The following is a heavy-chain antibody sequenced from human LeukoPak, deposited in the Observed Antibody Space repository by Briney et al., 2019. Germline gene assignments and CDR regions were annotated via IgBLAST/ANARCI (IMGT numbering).Heavy chain of an antibody. Sequence: PGRSLRLSCAASGFTFSSYAMHWVRQAPGKGLEWVAVISYDGSNKYYADSVKGRFTISRDNSKNTLYLQMNSLRAEDTAVYYCARDRGPYYDYVWGSLPDYWGQGTLVTVSS. CDR1: GFTFSSYA. D-gene: IGHD3-16*01. CDR2: ISYDGSNK. J-gene: IGHJ4*02. CDR3: ARDRGPYYDYVWGSLPDY. V-gene: IGHV3-30-3*01.